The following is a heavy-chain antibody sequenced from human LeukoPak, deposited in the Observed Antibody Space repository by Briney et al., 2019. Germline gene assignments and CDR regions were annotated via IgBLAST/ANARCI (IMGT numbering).Heavy chain of an antibody. Sequence: ASVKVSCKASVYTFTRYAMNGVPHAPGQGLECMVWINTNTGNPTYAQGFTGRFVFSLDTSASTAYLQISSLKAEDTAVYYCARSGKVGAPFYWGQGTLVTVSS. CDR3: ARSGKVGAPFY. D-gene: IGHD1-26*01. CDR2: INTNTGNP. V-gene: IGHV7-4-1*02. J-gene: IGHJ4*02. CDR1: VYTFTRYA.